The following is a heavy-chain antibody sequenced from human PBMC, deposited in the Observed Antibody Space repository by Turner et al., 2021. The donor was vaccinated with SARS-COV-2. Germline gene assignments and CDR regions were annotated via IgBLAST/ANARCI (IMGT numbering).Heavy chain of an antibody. D-gene: IGHD4-4*01. CDR2: TSYDGSNK. J-gene: IGHJ4*02. CDR3: AKQQGLYSNPMYYFGY. V-gene: IGHV3-30*18. Sequence: QVQLVESGGGVVQPGRSLRLSCAASGFTFSSYGMHWVRQAPGKGLEWVAVTSYDGSNKYYADSVKGRFTISRDNSKNTLYLQMNSLRAEDTAVYYCAKQQGLYSNPMYYFGYWGQGTLVTVSS. CDR1: GFTFSSYG.